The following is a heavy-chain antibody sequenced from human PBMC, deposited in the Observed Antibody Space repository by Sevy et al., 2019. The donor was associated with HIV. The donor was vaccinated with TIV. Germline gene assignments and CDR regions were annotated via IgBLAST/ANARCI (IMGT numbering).Heavy chain of an antibody. D-gene: IGHD6-19*01. CDR1: GGSISDSNYY. Sequence: SETLSLTCIVSGGSISDSNYYWGWIRQPPGKGLEWIGRGYYDGTTDYNPSLKSRVTISVDTSTNHLSLKLRSVTAADTAVYYCAREKEWLVRLNDYWGQGILVTVSS. V-gene: IGHV4-39*02. CDR2: GYYDGTT. CDR3: AREKEWLVRLNDY. J-gene: IGHJ4*02.